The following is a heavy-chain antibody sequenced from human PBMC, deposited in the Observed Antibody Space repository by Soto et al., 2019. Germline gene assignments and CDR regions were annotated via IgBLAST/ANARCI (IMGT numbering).Heavy chain of an antibody. D-gene: IGHD3-22*01. CDR3: ARGWDHYDSSGLRTWFDP. CDR1: GGTFSDYG. J-gene: IGHJ5*02. V-gene: IGHV1-69*01. CDR2: IIPIFGTA. Sequence: QVQLVQSGAEVKKPGSSVKVSCKASGGTFSDYGIHWVRLAPGQGLEWMGGIIPIFGTANYAQKFQGRVTIFADEATTTTYMELSSLRSEVSAVYYCARGWDHYDSSGLRTWFDPWGQGTLVTVSS.